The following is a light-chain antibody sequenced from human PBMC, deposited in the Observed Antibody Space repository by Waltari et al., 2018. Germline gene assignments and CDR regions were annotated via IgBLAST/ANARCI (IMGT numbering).Light chain of an antibody. CDR1: QSISSW. V-gene: IGKV1-5*03. CDR2: KES. CDR3: QQYNSYSAT. J-gene: IGKJ2*01. Sequence: DTQMTQSPSTLSASIVDRVTITCRASQSISSWLAWYQQKPGKAPKLLIYKESSLESGVPSRFSGSGSGTEFTLTISSLQPDDFATYYCQQYNSYSATFGQGTKLEIK.